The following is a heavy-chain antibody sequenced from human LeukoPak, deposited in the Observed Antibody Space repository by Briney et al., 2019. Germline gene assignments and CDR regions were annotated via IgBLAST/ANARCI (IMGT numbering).Heavy chain of an antibody. V-gene: IGHV1-18*01. CDR1: GYSFVGYG. CDR3: AREHSSSWGQFDY. Sequence: VASVKVSCKDSGYSFVGYGITWVRQAPGQELEWMGWFNPENGNTNYAQKVQGRVTMTADTSTSTSYMELRSLRSDDTAVYYCAREHSSSWGQFDYWGQGIVVTVSS. J-gene: IGHJ4*02. D-gene: IGHD6-13*01. CDR2: FNPENGNT.